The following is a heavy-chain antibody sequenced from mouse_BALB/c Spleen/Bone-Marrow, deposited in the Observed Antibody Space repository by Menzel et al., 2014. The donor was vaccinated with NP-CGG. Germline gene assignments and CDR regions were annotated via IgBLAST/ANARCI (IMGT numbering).Heavy chain of an antibody. CDR3: AKQDYYRYDYSMDY. CDR2: ICGHGST. CDR1: GFSLTGYG. D-gene: IGHD2-14*01. V-gene: IGHV2-6-7*01. Sequence: GQLQQSGPGLGAPSHSLSITCTVSGFSLTGYGVNWVRQPPGKGLGWLGMICGHGSTDYNSASKSRLGISKANSKRQVFLKINRPQTDDTVSYYRAKQDYYRYDYSMDYWGQGTSVTVSS. J-gene: IGHJ4*01.